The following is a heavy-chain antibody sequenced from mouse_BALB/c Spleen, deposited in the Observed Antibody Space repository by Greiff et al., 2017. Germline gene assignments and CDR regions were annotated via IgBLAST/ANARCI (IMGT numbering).Heavy chain of an antibody. J-gene: IGHJ3*01. Sequence: EVMLVESGGDLVKPGGSLKLSCAASGFTFSSYGMSWVRQTPDKRLEWVATISSGGSYTYYPDSVKGRFTISRDNAKNTLYLQMSSLKSEDTAMYYCARRGSSGYGAWFAYWGQGTLVTVSA. CDR3: ARRGSSGYGAWFAY. CDR1: GFTFSSYG. D-gene: IGHD3-1*01. V-gene: IGHV5-6*02. CDR2: ISSGGSYT.